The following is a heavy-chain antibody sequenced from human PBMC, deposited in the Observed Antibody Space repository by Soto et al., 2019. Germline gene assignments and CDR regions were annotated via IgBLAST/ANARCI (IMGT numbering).Heavy chain of an antibody. V-gene: IGHV3-23*01. CDR2: IGGSGGST. Sequence: GGSLGLSCAASGFTFSSYAMTWVRQTPGKGLEWVSTIGGSGGSTYYADSVKGRFTISRDNSKNTLYLQMINLRAEDTAVYYCAKSHSSSWYYFDPWGQGTLVTVSS. CDR3: AKSHSSSWYYFDP. CDR1: GFTFSSYA. J-gene: IGHJ5*02. D-gene: IGHD6-13*01.